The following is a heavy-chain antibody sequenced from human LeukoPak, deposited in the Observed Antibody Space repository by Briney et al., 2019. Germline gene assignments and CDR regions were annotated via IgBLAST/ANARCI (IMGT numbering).Heavy chain of an antibody. CDR1: GYSFTDYF. CDR3: TTAGKFYYGSGSPSWFDP. CDR2: VDPEDGET. J-gene: IGHJ5*02. V-gene: IGHV1-69-2*01. D-gene: IGHD3-10*01. Sequence: ASVKISCKASGYSFTDYFMHWVQQAPGKGLEWMGRVDPEDGETIYGEKFQGRVTITADTSTGTAYMELSSLRSEDTAVYYCTTAGKFYYGSGSPSWFDPWGQGTLVTVSS.